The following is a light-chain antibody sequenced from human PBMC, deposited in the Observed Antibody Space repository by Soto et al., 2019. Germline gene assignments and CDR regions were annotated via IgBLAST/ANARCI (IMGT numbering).Light chain of an antibody. V-gene: IGKV1D-16*01. J-gene: IGKJ5*01. CDR3: QQYNTYPIT. CDR2: ATS. Sequence: DIQMTQSPSSLSASVGDRVTITCRASQSISTWLAWYQQKPGKAPKSLIYATSNWQSGISSRFSGSGFGTEFTLTISSLQPEDFATYYCQQYNTYPITFGQGTRLEI. CDR1: QSISTW.